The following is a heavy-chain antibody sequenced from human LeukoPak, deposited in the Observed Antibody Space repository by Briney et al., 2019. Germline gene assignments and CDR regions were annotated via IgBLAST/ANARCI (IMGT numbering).Heavy chain of an antibody. CDR2: IYSGGST. Sequence: GGSLRLSCAASGFTVSSNYMSWVRQAPGKGLEWVSVIYSGGSTYYADSVKGRFTISRDNSENTLYLQMNSLRAEDTAVYYCAKESGFGDFAYYYYYMDVWGKGTTVTISS. CDR1: GFTVSSNY. V-gene: IGHV3-53*01. CDR3: AKESGFGDFAYYYYYMDV. J-gene: IGHJ6*03. D-gene: IGHD3-16*01.